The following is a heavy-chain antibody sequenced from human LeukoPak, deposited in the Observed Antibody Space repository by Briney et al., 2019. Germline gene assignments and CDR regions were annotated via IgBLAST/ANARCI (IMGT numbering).Heavy chain of an antibody. Sequence: AGESLKISCKGSGYSFTSYWIGWVRQMPGKGLEWMGIIYRGDSDTRYSPSFQGQVTISADKSISTAYLQWSSLKASDTAMYYCARHGGSSGWPGGLYNWFDPWGQGTLVTVSS. CDR2: IYRGDSDT. V-gene: IGHV5-51*01. D-gene: IGHD6-19*01. CDR1: GYSFTSYW. CDR3: ARHGGSSGWPGGLYNWFDP. J-gene: IGHJ5*02.